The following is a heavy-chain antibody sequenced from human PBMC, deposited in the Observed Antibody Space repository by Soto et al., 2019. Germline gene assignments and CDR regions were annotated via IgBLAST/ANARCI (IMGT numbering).Heavy chain of an antibody. J-gene: IGHJ6*02. CDR3: AKDTPYGMDV. CDR2: ISYDGSNK. V-gene: IGHV3-30*18. Sequence: QVQLVESGGSVVQPGRSLRLSCAASGFTFSSYGMHWVRQAPGKGLEWVAVISYDGSNKYYADSVKGRFTISRDNSKNTLYLQMNSLRAEDTAVYYCAKDTPYGMDVWGQGTTVTVSS. CDR1: GFTFSSYG.